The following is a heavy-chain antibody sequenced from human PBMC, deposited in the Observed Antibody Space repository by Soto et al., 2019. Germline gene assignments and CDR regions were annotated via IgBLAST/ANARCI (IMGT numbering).Heavy chain of an antibody. Sequence: LSLTCTVSGGSISSEGYYWSWFRQLPGKGLEWIGDIYYSGTTYYNPSLRSRLTISGDASKNQFSLKLSSVTAADTALYYCARGRGYSYGPYYFDYWGQGTLVTVSS. CDR1: GGSISSEGYY. J-gene: IGHJ4*02. D-gene: IGHD5-18*01. V-gene: IGHV4-31*03. CDR2: IYYSGTT. CDR3: ARGRGYSYGPYYFDY.